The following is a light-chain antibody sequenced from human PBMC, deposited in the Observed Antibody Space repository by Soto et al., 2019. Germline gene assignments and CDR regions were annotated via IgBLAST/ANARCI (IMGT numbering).Light chain of an antibody. CDR3: AAWDDSLNGWV. CDR2: SNN. J-gene: IGLJ3*02. CDR1: NSNIGSNT. V-gene: IGLV1-44*01. Sequence: QSVLTQPPSPSGTPGQRVTISCSGSNSNIGSNTVSWYQQLPGTAPKPLIYSNNQRPSGVPNRFSGSKSGTSASLAISGLQSEDEADYYCAAWDDSLNGWVFGGGTKLTVL.